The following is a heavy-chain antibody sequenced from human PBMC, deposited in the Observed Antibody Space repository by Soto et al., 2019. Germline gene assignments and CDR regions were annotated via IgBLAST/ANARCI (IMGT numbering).Heavy chain of an antibody. V-gene: IGHV2-5*02. CDR1: GFSLSTSGVG. CDR3: AHNALGKGSGTPWVDP. Sequence: QITLKESGPTLVKPTQTLTLTCTFSGFSLSTSGVGVGWIRQPPGKALEWLALIYWDDDKRYSPSLKSRLTLPKDTSKNQVVLTMTNMDPVDTATYYCAHNALGKGSGTPWVDPWGQGTLVTVSS. J-gene: IGHJ5*02. CDR2: IYWDDDK. D-gene: IGHD3-10*01.